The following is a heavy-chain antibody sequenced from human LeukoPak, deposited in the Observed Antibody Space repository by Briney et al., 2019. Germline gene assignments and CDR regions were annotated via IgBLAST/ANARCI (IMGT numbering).Heavy chain of an antibody. CDR2: IRYDGSNK. V-gene: IGHV3-30*02. D-gene: IGHD6-13*01. CDR1: GFTFSSYA. CDR3: AKDPTSIAAAGKN. J-gene: IGHJ4*02. Sequence: GGSLRLSCAASGFTFSSYAMSWVRQAPGKGLEWVAFIRYDGSNKYYADSVKGRFTISRDNSKNTLYLQMNSLRAEDTAVYYYAKDPTSIAAAGKNWGQGTLVTVSS.